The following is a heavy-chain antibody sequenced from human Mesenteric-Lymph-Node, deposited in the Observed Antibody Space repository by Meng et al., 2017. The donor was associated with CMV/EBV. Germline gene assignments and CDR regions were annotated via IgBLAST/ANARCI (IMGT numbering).Heavy chain of an antibody. V-gene: IGHV3-30-3*01. Sequence: GGSLRLSCAASGFTFSSYAMHWVRQAPGKGLEWVAVISYDGSNKYYADPVKGRFTISRDNSKNTLYLQMNSLRAEDTAVYYCARDLTDIVVVVAAAYYYYGMDVWGQGTTVTVSS. CDR2: ISYDGSNK. D-gene: IGHD2-15*01. J-gene: IGHJ6*02. CDR3: ARDLTDIVVVVAAAYYYYGMDV. CDR1: GFTFSSYA.